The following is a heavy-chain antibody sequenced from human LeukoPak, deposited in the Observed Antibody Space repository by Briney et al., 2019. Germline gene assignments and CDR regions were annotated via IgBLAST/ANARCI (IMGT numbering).Heavy chain of an antibody. CDR1: GFTFSTYY. D-gene: IGHD3-10*02. CDR2: ISGSGGST. CDR3: AELGITMIGGV. Sequence: GGSLRLSCAASGFTFSTYYMIWVRQAPGKGLEWVSAISGSGGSTYYADSVKGRFTISRDNSKNTLYLQMNSLRAEDTAVYYCAELGITMIGGVWGKGTTVTISS. V-gene: IGHV3-23*01. J-gene: IGHJ6*04.